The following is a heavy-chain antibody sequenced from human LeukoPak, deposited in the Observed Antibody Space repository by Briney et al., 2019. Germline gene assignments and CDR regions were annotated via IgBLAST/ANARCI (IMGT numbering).Heavy chain of an antibody. J-gene: IGHJ4*02. V-gene: IGHV3-49*03. Sequence: GGSLRLSCTASGFTFGAYPMSWFRQAPGKGLEWAGFIRSKGYGGTTEYAASVKGRFTISRDDSKNIAYLQMNSLKTEDTAVYFCTRDYGDVEYWGQGTLVTVSS. D-gene: IGHD4-17*01. CDR2: IRSKGYGGTT. CDR3: TRDYGDVEY. CDR1: GFTFGAYP.